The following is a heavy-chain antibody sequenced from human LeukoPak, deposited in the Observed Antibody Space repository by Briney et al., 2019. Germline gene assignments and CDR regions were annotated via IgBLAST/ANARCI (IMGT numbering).Heavy chain of an antibody. D-gene: IGHD1-26*01. V-gene: IGHV1-18*01. CDR2: VSAYNGNT. J-gene: IGHJ4*02. CDR3: ARSGRGTYYYFDL. Sequence: ASVKVSCKASGYTFTSYGISWVRQAPGQGLEWMGWVSAYNGNTNYAQKFQGRVSMTADTSTSTAYMELRSLRSDDTAVYYCARSGRGTYYYFDLWGQGTLVTVSS. CDR1: GYTFTSYG.